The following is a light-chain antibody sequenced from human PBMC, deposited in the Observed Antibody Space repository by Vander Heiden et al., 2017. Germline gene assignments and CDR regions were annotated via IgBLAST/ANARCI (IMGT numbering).Light chain of an antibody. J-gene: IGKJ2*01. CDR1: QSISSY. V-gene: IGKV3-11*01. CDR3: QQRSNWPRT. Sequence: EIVLTQSPATLSLSPGERAPLSCRASQSISSYLAWYQHKPGQAPRLLIYDASNRASDIPARFSASGSGTDFTLTISSLEPEDFAIYYCQQRSNWPRTFGQGTKLEIK. CDR2: DAS.